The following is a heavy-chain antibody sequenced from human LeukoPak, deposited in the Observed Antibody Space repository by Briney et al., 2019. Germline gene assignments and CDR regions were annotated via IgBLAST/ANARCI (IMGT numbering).Heavy chain of an antibody. CDR3: ARGSSIAARPGFDY. V-gene: IGHV1-8*01. J-gene: IGHJ4*02. CDR2: MNPNSGNT. D-gene: IGHD6-6*01. CDR1: GYTFTSYD. Sequence: GVSVKVSCKASGYTFTSYDINWVRQATGQGLEWMGWMNPNSGNTGYAQKFQGRVTMTRNTSISTAYMELSSLRSEDTAVYYCARGSSIAARPGFDYWGQGTLVTVSS.